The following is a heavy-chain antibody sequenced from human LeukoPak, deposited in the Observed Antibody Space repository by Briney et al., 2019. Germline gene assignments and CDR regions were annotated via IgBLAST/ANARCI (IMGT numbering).Heavy chain of an antibody. CDR1: GFIFDDYA. CDR2: INWNSASV. J-gene: IGHJ4*02. Sequence: PGRSLRLSCATSGFIFDDYAMHWVRQSPGRGLEWVAGINWNSASVGYADSVKGRFTISRDNAKKSLHLQMNSLRAEDTALYYCAKPKNTHYYDTSGYYFDYWGQGTLVTVPS. CDR3: AKPKNTHYYDTSGYYFDY. V-gene: IGHV3-9*01. D-gene: IGHD3-22*01.